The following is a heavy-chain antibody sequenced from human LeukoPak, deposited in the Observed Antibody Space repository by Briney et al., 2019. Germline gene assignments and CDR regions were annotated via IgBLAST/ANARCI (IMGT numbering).Heavy chain of an antibody. CDR1: GFTFDNYG. CDR3: ARHTLWRFDY. Sequence: GGSLRLSCAASGFTFDNYGMSWVRQAPGKGLEWVSGTNWNGGSTGYADSVKGRFTISRDNAKNLVYLQINSLRAEDTAVYFCARHTLWRFDYWGQGALVTVSS. V-gene: IGHV3-20*04. CDR2: TNWNGGST. J-gene: IGHJ4*02. D-gene: IGHD1-1*01.